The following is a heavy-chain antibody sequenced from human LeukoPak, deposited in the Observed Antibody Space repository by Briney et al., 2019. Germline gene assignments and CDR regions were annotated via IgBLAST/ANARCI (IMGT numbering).Heavy chain of an antibody. CDR1: GGSISSSSYY. Sequence: SETLSLTCTVSGGSISSSSYYWGWIRQPPGKGLEWIGSIYYSGSTYYNPSLKSRVTISVDTSKNQFSLKLSSVTAADTAVYYCARRADPDSSGYEGAFDIWGQGTMVTVSS. D-gene: IGHD3-22*01. CDR3: ARRADPDSSGYEGAFDI. J-gene: IGHJ3*02. CDR2: IYYSGST. V-gene: IGHV4-39*01.